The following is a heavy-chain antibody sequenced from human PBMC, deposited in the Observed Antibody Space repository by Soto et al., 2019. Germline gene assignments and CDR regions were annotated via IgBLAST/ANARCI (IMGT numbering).Heavy chain of an antibody. J-gene: IGHJ4*02. CDR2: INHSGST. CDR1: GGSFSGYY. V-gene: IGHV4-34*01. D-gene: IGHD5-18*01. CDR3: ARGPRHTATNPFDY. Sequence: SETLSLTCAVYGGSFSGYYWSWIRQPPGKGLEWIGEINHSGSTNYNPSLKSRVTISVDTSKNQFSLKLSSVTAADTAVYYCARGPRHTATNPFDYWGQGTLVTVSS.